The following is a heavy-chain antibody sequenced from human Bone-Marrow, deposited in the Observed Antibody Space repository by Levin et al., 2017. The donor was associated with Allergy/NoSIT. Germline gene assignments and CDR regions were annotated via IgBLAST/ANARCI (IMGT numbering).Heavy chain of an antibody. CDR1: GFTFSNYW. V-gene: IGHV4-4*08. CDR2: VYSSGSN. J-gene: IGHJ4*02. D-gene: IGHD1-1*01. CDR3: ACRDTTLDY. Sequence: GSLRLSCVASGFTFSNYWMNWVRQPPGKRLEWIGYVYSSGSNNYNPSLKSRVDMSLDTSKNQVSLRLTSATAGDTAVYYCACRDTTLDYWGQGALVTVSS.